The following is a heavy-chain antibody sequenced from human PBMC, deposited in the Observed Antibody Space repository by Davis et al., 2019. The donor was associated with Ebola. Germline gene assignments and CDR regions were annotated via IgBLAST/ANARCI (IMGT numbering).Heavy chain of an antibody. CDR1: GYTFTSYD. CDR2: MNPNSGNT. D-gene: IGHD4-17*01. V-gene: IGHV1-8*01. Sequence: AASVKVSCKASGYTFTSYDINWVRQATGQGLEWMGWMNPNSGNTGYAQKFQGRVTMTRNTSIGTAYMELSSLRSEDTAVYYCARDGGDYANYYFDYWGQGTLVTVSS. J-gene: IGHJ4*02. CDR3: ARDGGDYANYYFDY.